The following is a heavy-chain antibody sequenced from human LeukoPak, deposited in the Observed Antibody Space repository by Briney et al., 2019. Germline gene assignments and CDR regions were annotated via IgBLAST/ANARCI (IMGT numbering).Heavy chain of an antibody. CDR1: GGSISSGGYY. D-gene: IGHD2-15*01. Sequence: PSQTLSLTCTVSGGSISSGGYYWSWIRQPPGKGLEWIGYIYYSGSAYYNPSLKSRVNISADTSKNQFSLRLSSVTAADTAVYYCAREVGYCSAGSCYSNGLDYWGQGTLVTVSS. V-gene: IGHV4-31*03. CDR3: AREVGYCSAGSCYSNGLDY. CDR2: IYYSGSA. J-gene: IGHJ4*02.